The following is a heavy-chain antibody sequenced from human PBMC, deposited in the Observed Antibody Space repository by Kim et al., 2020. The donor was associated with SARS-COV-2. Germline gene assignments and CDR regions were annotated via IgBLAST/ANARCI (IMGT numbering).Heavy chain of an antibody. Sequence: GGSLRLSCAASGFTFSSYSMNWVRQAPGKGLEWVSYISSSSSTIYYADSVKGRFTISRDNAKNSLYLQMNSLRAEDTAVYYCARDLPQPLPDYGDYYGMDVWGQGTTVTISS. CDR1: GFTFSSYS. D-gene: IGHD4-17*01. CDR2: ISSSSSTI. V-gene: IGHV3-48*01. CDR3: ARDLPQPLPDYGDYYGMDV. J-gene: IGHJ6*02.